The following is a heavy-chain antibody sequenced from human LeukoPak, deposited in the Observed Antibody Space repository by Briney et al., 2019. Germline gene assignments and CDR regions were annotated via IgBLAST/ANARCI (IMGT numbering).Heavy chain of an antibody. Sequence: PGGSLRLSCAASGFSFRNSWMSWVRQAPGKGLEWVSVIYSGGSTYYADSVKGRFTISRDNSKNTLYLQMNSLRAEDTAVYYCAREEGDGYNQAGFDYWGQGTLVTVSS. J-gene: IGHJ4*02. CDR3: AREEGDGYNQAGFDY. D-gene: IGHD5-24*01. V-gene: IGHV3-66*01. CDR1: GFSFRNSW. CDR2: IYSGGST.